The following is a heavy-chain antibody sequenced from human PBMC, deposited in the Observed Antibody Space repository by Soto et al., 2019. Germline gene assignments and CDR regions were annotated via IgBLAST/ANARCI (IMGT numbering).Heavy chain of an antibody. CDR3: ARGGQDFWSGPFDY. Sequence: APETLSLTCTVSDGHISTYVCNWIRQPAGKGLEWIGRIDNSGNTNYNPSLKSRVTMSADTSRNQFSLKLNSVTAADTAVYFCARGGQDFWSGPFDYWGQGALVTVSS. D-gene: IGHD3-3*01. CDR2: IDNSGNT. V-gene: IGHV4-4*07. J-gene: IGHJ4*02. CDR1: DGHISTYV.